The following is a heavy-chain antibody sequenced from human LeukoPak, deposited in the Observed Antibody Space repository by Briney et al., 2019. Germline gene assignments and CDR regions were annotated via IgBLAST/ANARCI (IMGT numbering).Heavy chain of an antibody. V-gene: IGHV1-3*01. CDR1: GYTFTSYA. J-gene: IGHJ3*02. D-gene: IGHD7-27*01. CDR2: INAGNGNT. CDR3: ARDQSRSLGAFDI. Sequence: GASVKVSCKASGYTFTSYAMHWVCQAPGQRLEWMGWINAGNGNTKYSQKFQGRVTITRDTSASTAYMELSSLRSEDTAVYYCARDQSRSLGAFDIWGQGTMVTVSS.